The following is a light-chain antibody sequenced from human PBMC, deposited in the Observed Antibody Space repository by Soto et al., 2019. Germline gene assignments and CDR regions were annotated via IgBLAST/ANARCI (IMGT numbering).Light chain of an antibody. CDR2: GAS. CDR3: QQYGGSPRIT. V-gene: IGKV3-20*01. Sequence: EIGLTQSPGTLSLSPWERATLSCMASERLSSVYLAWYQQRPGQPPRLLIYGASNRATGIPDRFSGSGSGTDFTLIINRLEPEDVAIYYCQQYGGSPRITFGQGTRLEI. CDR1: ERLSSVY. J-gene: IGKJ5*01.